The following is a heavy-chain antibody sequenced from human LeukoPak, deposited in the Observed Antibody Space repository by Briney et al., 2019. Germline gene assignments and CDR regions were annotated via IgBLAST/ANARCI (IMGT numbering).Heavy chain of an antibody. D-gene: IGHD3-16*02. Sequence: SETLSLTCAVYGGSFSGYYWSWIRQPPGKGLEWIGEINHSGSTNYNPSPKSRVTISVDTSKNQFSLKLSSVTAADTAVYYCERGRLKSYDYVWGSYRRYYFDYWGQGTLVTVSS. V-gene: IGHV4-34*01. CDR3: ERGRLKSYDYVWGSYRRYYFDY. CDR2: INHSGST. J-gene: IGHJ4*02. CDR1: GGSFSGYY.